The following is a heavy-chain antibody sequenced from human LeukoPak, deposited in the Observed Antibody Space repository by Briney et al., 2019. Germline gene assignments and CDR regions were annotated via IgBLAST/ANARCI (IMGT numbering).Heavy chain of an antibody. J-gene: IGHJ3*02. D-gene: IGHD3-16*01. CDR2: IIPIFGTA. CDR1: GGTFSSYA. Sequence: SVKVSCEASGGTFSSYAISWVRQAPGQGLEWMGGIIPIFGTANYAQKFQGRVTITADESTSTAYMELSSLRSEDTAVYYCARCFDMSTDAFDIWGQGTMVTVSS. V-gene: IGHV1-69*13. CDR3: ARCFDMSTDAFDI.